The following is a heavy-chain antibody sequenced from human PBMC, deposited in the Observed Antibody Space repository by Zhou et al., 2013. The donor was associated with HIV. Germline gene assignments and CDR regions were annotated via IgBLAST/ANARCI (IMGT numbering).Heavy chain of an antibody. D-gene: IGHD1-26*01. J-gene: IGHJ5*01. CDR3: ARGAHTNSWSLRWFDS. CDR2: IYASGRT. Sequence: QVQLQESGPGLVKPSETLSLTCTVSGGSISSHYWSWIRQPPGKGLEWIGYIYASGRTSYNPSLKSRVTLSVDTSKNLFSLKLSSMTAADTAVYYCARGAHTNSWSLRWFDSWGQGSLVTVSS. V-gene: IGHV4-4*08. CDR1: GGSISSHY.